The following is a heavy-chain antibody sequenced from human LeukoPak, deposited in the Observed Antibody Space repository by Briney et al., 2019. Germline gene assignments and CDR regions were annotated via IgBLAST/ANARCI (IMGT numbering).Heavy chain of an antibody. CDR2: ISAYNGNT. V-gene: IGHV1-18*01. Sequence: ASVKASCKASGYTFTSYGISWVRQAPGQGLEGMGWISAYNGNTNYAQKLQGRVTMTTDTSTSTAYMELRSLRSDDTAVYYCARVVDIMVRGANNAFDIWGQGTMVTVSS. CDR1: GYTFTSYG. J-gene: IGHJ3*02. CDR3: ARVVDIMVRGANNAFDI. D-gene: IGHD3-10*01.